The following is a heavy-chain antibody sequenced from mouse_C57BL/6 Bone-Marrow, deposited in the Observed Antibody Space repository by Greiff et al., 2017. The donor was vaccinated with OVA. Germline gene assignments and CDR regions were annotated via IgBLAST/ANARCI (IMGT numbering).Heavy chain of an antibody. D-gene: IGHD1-1*01. CDR1: GFTFSDYG. V-gene: IGHV5-17*01. CDR3: ARESTTVVAAYWYFDV. Sequence: EVKLMESGGGLVKPGGSLKLSCAASGFTFSDYGMHWVRQAPEKGLEWVAYISSGSSTIYYTDTVKGRFTISRDNAKNTLFLQMTSLRSEDTAMYYCARESTTVVAAYWYFDVWGTGTTVTVSS. J-gene: IGHJ1*03. CDR2: ISSGSSTI.